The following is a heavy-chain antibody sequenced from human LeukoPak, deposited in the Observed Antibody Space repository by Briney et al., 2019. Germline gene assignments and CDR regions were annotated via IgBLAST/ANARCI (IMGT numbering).Heavy chain of an antibody. CDR2: ISGSGGST. V-gene: IGHV3-23*01. CDR3: AREYIDSDYHGLGSYFALDY. D-gene: IGHD3-10*01. Sequence: GGSLRLSCAASGFTFSSYAMSWVRQAPGKGLEWVSAISGSGGSTYYADSVKGRFTISRDNSKNTLYLQMNSLRAEDTAVYYCAREYIDSDYHGLGSYFALDYWGQGILVTVSS. CDR1: GFTFSSYA. J-gene: IGHJ4*02.